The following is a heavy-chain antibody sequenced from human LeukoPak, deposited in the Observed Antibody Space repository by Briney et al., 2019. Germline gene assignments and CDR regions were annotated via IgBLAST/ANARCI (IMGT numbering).Heavy chain of an antibody. CDR1: GFTFSDYY. CDR2: ISSSGNTI. J-gene: IGHJ3*02. V-gene: IGHV3-11*04. D-gene: IGHD2/OR15-2a*01. Sequence: GGSLRLSCAASGFTFSDYYMSWIRQAPGKGLEWVSYISSSGNTIYYADSVKGRFTISRDNAKNSLYLQMSSLRAEDTAVYYCARDRFYDRSPDAFDIWGQGTMVTVSS. CDR3: ARDRFYDRSPDAFDI.